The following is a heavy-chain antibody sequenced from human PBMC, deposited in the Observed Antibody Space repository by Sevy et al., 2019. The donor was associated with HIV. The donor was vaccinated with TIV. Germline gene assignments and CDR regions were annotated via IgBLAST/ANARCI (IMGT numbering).Heavy chain of an antibody. Sequence: SETLSLTCTVSGGSISSYYWSWIRQPPGKGLEWIGYIYYSGSTNYNPSLKSRVTTSVDTSKNQFSLKQSSVTAADTAWYYWAKAQYYYDSRGYYKKIGAFDIWGQGTMVTVSS. J-gene: IGHJ3*02. V-gene: IGHV4-59*01. D-gene: IGHD3-22*01. CDR3: AKAQYYYDSRGYYKKIGAFDI. CDR1: GGSISSYY. CDR2: IYYSGST.